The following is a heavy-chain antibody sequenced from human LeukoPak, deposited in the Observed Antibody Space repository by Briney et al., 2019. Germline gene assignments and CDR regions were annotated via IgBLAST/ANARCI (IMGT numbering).Heavy chain of an antibody. V-gene: IGHV4-39*01. Sequence: SETLSLTCTVSGGSISSSSYYWGWIRQPPGKGLEWIGNMYYSGSTYYNPSLKSRVTISVDTSKNQFSLKLSSVTAADTAVYYCARVTQTYSSSYYFDFWGQGTLVTVSS. J-gene: IGHJ4*02. CDR3: ARVTQTYSSSYYFDF. CDR1: GGSISSSSYY. CDR2: MYYSGST. D-gene: IGHD6-6*01.